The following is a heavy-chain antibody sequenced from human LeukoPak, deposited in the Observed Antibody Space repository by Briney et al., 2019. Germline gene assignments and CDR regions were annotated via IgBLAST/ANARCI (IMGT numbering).Heavy chain of an antibody. CDR3: ARDPKWFGELLPYGMDV. V-gene: IGHV1-18*04. Sequence: ASVKVSCKASGYTFTSYGISRVRQAPGQGLEWMGWIGAYNGNTNYAQKLQGRVTMTTDTSTSTAYMELRSLRSDDTAVYYCARDPKWFGELLPYGMDVWGKGTTVTVSS. D-gene: IGHD3-10*01. J-gene: IGHJ6*04. CDR2: IGAYNGNT. CDR1: GYTFTSYG.